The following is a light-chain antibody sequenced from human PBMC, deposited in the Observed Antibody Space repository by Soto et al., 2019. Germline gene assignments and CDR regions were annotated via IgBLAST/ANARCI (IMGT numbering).Light chain of an antibody. CDR3: QQYGSASPLT. CDR2: GAS. V-gene: IGKV3-20*01. J-gene: IGKJ3*01. CDR1: QSVSSSY. Sequence: EIVLTQSPGTLSLSPGERATLSCRASQSVSSSYLACYQQKPGQAPRLLIYGASSRATGIPDRFSGSGSGTDFALTISRLEPEDFAVYYCQQYGSASPLTFGPGTKVDIK.